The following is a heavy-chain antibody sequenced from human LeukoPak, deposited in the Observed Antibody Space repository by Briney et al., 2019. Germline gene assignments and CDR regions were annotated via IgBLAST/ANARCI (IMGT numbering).Heavy chain of an antibody. J-gene: IGHJ4*02. CDR3: AKTPKNYDSSGGGGFDC. V-gene: IGHV3-30*04. Sequence: GGSLRLSCAASGFTFSTHAMHWVRQARGKGLEWVAAISFDGDNKYYADSVKGRFTISRDNSKSTLFLQMNSLRAEDTAVYYCAKTPKNYDSSGGGGFDCLGQGTLVTVSS. D-gene: IGHD3-16*01. CDR2: ISFDGDNK. CDR1: GFTFSTHA.